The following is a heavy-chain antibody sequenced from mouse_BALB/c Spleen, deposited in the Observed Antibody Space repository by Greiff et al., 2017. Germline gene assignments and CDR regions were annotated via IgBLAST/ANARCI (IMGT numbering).Heavy chain of an antibody. CDR3: ARVLYYAMDY. CDR1: GFSLTSYG. V-gene: IGHV2-9*02. CDR2: IWAGGST. J-gene: IGHJ4*01. Sequence: VKLMESGPGLVAPSQSLSITCTVSGFSLTSYGVHWVRQPPGKGLEWLGVIWAGGSTNYNSALMSRLSISKDNSKSQVFLKMNSLQTDDTAMYYCARVLYYAMDYWGQGTSVTVSS.